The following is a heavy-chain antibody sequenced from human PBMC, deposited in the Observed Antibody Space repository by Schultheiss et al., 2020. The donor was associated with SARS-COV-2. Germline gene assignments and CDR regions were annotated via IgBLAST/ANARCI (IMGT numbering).Heavy chain of an antibody. CDR1: GFTFSSYEM. V-gene: IGHV2-70*12. D-gene: IGHD6-13*01. CDR2: IDWDDDK. J-gene: IGHJ4*02. CDR3: AHARGSWRTFDY. Sequence: LRLSCAASGFTFSSYEMNWVRQAPGKGLEWLALIDWDDDKYYSTSLKTRLTISKDTSKNQVVLTMTNMDPVDTATYYCAHARGSWRTFDYWGQGTLVTVSS.